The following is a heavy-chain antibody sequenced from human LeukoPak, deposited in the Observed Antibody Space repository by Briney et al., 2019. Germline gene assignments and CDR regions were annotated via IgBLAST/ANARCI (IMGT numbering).Heavy chain of an antibody. CDR1: GFTFSSYG. CDR2: IWYDGSNK. CDR3: ARDGETGEIDY. V-gene: IGHV3-33*01. J-gene: IGHJ4*02. D-gene: IGHD7-27*01. Sequence: GGSLRLSCAASGFTFSSYGMHWVRQAPGKGLEWVAVIWYDGSNKYYADSVKGRFTISRDNSKNTLYLQMNSLRAEDTAVYYCARDGETGEIDYWGQGTLVTVSS.